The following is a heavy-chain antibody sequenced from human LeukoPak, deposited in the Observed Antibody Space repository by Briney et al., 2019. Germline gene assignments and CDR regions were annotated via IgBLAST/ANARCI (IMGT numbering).Heavy chain of an antibody. CDR3: ARVPSSGWFPLDY. V-gene: IGHV3-21*01. J-gene: IGHJ4*02. Sequence: GGSLRLSCAASGFTFSSYSMNWVRQAPGKGLEWVSSISSSSSYIYYADSVKGRFTISRDNAKNSLYLQMNSLRAEDTAVYYCARVPSSGWFPLDYWGQGTLVTVSA. CDR2: ISSSSSYI. D-gene: IGHD6-19*01. CDR1: GFTFSSYS.